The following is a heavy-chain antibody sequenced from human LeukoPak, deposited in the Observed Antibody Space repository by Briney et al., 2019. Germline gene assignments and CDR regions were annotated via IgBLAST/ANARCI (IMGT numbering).Heavy chain of an antibody. CDR2: IRYDGSNK. CDR3: AKVQTPGTHFFDY. D-gene: IGHD6-13*01. V-gene: IGHV3-30*02. Sequence: SGGSLRLSCAASGFTFSSYGMHWVRQAPGKGLEWVAFIRYDGSNKYYADSVKGRFTISRDNSKNTLYLQMNSLRAEDTAVYYCAKVQTPGTHFFDYWGQGTLVTVSS. J-gene: IGHJ4*02. CDR1: GFTFSSYG.